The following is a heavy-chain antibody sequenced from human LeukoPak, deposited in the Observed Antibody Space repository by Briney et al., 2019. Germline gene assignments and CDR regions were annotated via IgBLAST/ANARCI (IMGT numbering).Heavy chain of an antibody. CDR3: ARGWGSSSWYRAGY. V-gene: IGHV1-2*02. D-gene: IGHD6-13*01. CDR2: INPSSGGT. J-gene: IGHJ4*02. CDR1: GYTFTGYY. Sequence: ASVKVSCKASGYTFTGYYMHWERQAPGQGLEWMGWINPSSGGTNYAQKFQGRVTMTRDTSISTAYMELSRLRSDDTAVYYCARGWGSSSWYRAGYWGQGTLVTVSS.